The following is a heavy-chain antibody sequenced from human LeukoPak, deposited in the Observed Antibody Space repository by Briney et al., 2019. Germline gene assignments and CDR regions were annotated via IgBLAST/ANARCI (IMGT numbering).Heavy chain of an antibody. D-gene: IGHD5-24*01. CDR3: ARHGEMATNIPAHFDY. V-gene: IGHV5-51*01. CDR2: IYPGDSDT. J-gene: IGHJ4*02. Sequence: TAGESLKISCKGSGYSFTSYWIGWVRQMPGKGLEWMGIIYPGDSDTRYSPSFQGQVTISADKSISTAYLQWSSLKASDTAMYYCARHGEMATNIPAHFDYWGQGTLVTVSS. CDR1: GYSFTSYW.